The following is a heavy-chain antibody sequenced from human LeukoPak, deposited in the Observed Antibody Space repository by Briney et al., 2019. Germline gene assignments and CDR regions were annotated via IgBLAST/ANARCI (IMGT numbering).Heavy chain of an antibody. Sequence: ASVKVSCKASGYTFTSYGISWVRQAPEQGLEWMGWISAYNGNTNYVQKFQGRVTITTDESTSTAYMELRSLRSEDTAVYFCARGGVGVLRETYDFWGQGTLVTVSS. CDR2: ISAYNGNT. V-gene: IGHV1-18*01. CDR1: GYTFTSYG. D-gene: IGHD3-16*01. J-gene: IGHJ4*02. CDR3: ARGGVGVLRETYDF.